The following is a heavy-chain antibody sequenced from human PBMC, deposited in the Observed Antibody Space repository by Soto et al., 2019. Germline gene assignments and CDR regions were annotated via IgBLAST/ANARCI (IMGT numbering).Heavy chain of an antibody. V-gene: IGHV3-23*01. CDR3: AKYRLMLTMVVVGAFDF. D-gene: IGHD3-22*01. CDR2: ISGSGSTT. CDR1: GFSFNNHA. J-gene: IGHJ3*01. Sequence: EVQLLESGGGLVQPGGSLRLACAASGFSFNNHAMTWVRQAPGKGLEWVSGISGSGSTTHYADSVKGRFTISRDNSKDTLYLQMNSLSADDTAVYFCAKYRLMLTMVVVGAFDFWGLGTMVTVSS.